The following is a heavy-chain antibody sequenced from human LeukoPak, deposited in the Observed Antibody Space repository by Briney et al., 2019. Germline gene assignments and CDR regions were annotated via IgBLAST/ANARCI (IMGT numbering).Heavy chain of an antibody. J-gene: IGHJ4*02. Sequence: SETLSLTCAVYGGSFSGYYWSWIRQPPGKGLEWIGEINHSGSTNYNPSLKSRVTISVDTSKNQFSLKLSSVTAADTAVYYCARYPGIAAAGHFDYWGQGTLVTVSS. CDR3: ARYPGIAAAGHFDY. D-gene: IGHD6-13*01. CDR2: INHSGST. CDR1: GGSFSGYY. V-gene: IGHV4-34*01.